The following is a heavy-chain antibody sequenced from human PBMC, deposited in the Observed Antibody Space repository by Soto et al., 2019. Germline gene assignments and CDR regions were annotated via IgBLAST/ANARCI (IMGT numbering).Heavy chain of an antibody. Sequence: SETLSLTCIVSGDSVTSGSYYWTWLRQPPGKGLEWIGYISYTGRTKYNPSLQSRVTISVDTSKNDFSLNLSSVTAADTAVYFCAREWGLLPYYVMNVWGHGTAVTVSS. CDR1: GDSVTSGSYY. CDR2: ISYTGRT. J-gene: IGHJ6*02. D-gene: IGHD7-27*01. V-gene: IGHV4-61*03. CDR3: AREWGLLPYYVMNV.